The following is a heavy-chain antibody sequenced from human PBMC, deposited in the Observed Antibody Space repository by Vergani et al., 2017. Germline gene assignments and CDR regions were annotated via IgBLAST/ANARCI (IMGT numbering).Heavy chain of an antibody. CDR1: GYTFTGYY. Sequence: QVQLVQSGAEVKKPGASVKVSCKASGYTFTGYYMHWVRQAPGQGLEWIGWINPNSGGTNYAQKFQGRVTMTRDTSISTAYMELSRLRSDDTAVYYCARVNRYRYYYYGMYVWGRGTTVTVSS. J-gene: IGHJ6*02. CDR2: INPNSGGT. V-gene: IGHV1-2*02. CDR3: ARVNRYRYYYYGMYV. D-gene: IGHD1-1*01.